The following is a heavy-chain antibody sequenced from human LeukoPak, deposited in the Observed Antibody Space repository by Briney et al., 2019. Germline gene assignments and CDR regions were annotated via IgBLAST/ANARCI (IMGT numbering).Heavy chain of an antibody. V-gene: IGHV4-4*07. J-gene: IGHJ3*01. CDR3: ARPRYSGSYPVA. CDR2: IYTSGST. Sequence: SETLSLTCTDSGGSISSYYWSWIRQPAGKGLEWIGRIYTSGSTNYNPSLKSRVTISVDTSKNQFSLKLSSVTAADTAVYYCARPRYSGSYPVAWGQGTMVTVSS. CDR1: GGSISSYY. D-gene: IGHD1-26*01.